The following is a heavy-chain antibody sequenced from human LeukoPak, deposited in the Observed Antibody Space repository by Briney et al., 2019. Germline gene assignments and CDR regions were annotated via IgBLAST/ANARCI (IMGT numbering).Heavy chain of an antibody. D-gene: IGHD3-22*01. CDR3: AREEKTTYYYDSSGYPLDY. CDR1: GGSFSGYY. CDR2: INHSGST. Sequence: SEALSLTCAVYGGSFSGYYWSWIRQPPGKGLEWIGEINHSGSTNYNPSLKSRVTISVDTSKNQFSLKLSSVTAADTAVYYCAREEKTTYYYDSSGYPLDYWGQGTLVTVSS. J-gene: IGHJ4*02. V-gene: IGHV4-34*01.